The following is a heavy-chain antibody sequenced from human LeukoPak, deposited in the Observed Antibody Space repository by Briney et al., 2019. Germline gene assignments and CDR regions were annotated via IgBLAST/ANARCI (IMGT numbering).Heavy chain of an antibody. V-gene: IGHV4-59*01. CDR2: IYYSGST. J-gene: IGHJ5*02. Sequence: PSETLSLTCTVSGGSISSYYWSWIRQPPGKGLEWIGYIYYSGSTNYNPSLKSRVTISVDTSKNQFSLKLSSVTAADTAVYYCARNDFDPHNWFDPWGQGTLVTVSS. CDR3: ARNDFDPHNWFDP. D-gene: IGHD3-3*01. CDR1: GGSISSYY.